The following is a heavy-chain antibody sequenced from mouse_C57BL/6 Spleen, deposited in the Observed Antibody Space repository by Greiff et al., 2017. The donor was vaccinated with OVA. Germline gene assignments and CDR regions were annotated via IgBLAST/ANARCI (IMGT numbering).Heavy chain of an antibody. J-gene: IGHJ3*01. CDR2: IYPRDGST. CDR1: GYTFTSYD. Sequence: QVQLKESGPELVKPGASVKLSCKASGYTFTSYDINWVKQRPGQGPEWIGWIYPRDGSTKYNEKFKGKATWSVDTSSSTAYMELHSLTSEDAAVYFCSTMVTTGVAYWGQGTLVTV. V-gene: IGHV1-85*01. CDR3: STMVTTGVAY. D-gene: IGHD2-2*01.